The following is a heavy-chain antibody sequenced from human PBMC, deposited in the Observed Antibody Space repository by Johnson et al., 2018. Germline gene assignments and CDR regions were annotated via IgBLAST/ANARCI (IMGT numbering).Heavy chain of an antibody. V-gene: IGHV3-74*02. Sequence: VQLVQSGGGLVQPGGSLRLSCAASGFTFSNHWMHWVRQGPGKGPLWVSYINNDGTFATYADSVRGRFSISRDNAKNTVYLQMNSLRDEDTGVYYCVRGSGAFDIWGQGTHVTVS. CDR3: VRGSGAFDI. CDR2: INNDGTFA. J-gene: IGHJ4*02. CDR1: GFTFSNHW. D-gene: IGHD1-1*01.